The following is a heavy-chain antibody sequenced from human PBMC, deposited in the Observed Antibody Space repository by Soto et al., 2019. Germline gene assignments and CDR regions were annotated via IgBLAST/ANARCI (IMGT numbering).Heavy chain of an antibody. V-gene: IGHV1-18*04. D-gene: IGHD3-3*01. Sequence: APVKVSCKASGYTFTNYGITWVRQARGQGLEWMGWISAHNGNTYYAQKLQGRVTMTTDTSTSTAYRELRSLRSADRAVYYLARFPNYEFSNRYFDYSCQTILVTGSS. CDR3: ARFPNYEFSNRYFDY. J-gene: IGHJ4*02. CDR2: ISAHNGNT. CDR1: GYTFTNYG.